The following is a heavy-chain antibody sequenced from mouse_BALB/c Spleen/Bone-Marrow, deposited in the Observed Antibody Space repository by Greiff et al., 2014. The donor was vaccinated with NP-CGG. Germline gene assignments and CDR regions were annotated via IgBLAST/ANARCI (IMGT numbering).Heavy chain of an antibody. J-gene: IGHJ3*01. CDR2: IWDAGSI. CDR1: GFSLTGYG. Sequence: QVQLQQSGPGLVAPSQSLSITCTVSGFSLTGYGVNWVRQPPGKGLEWLGIIWDAGSIDYNSALKSRLSISKDNAKSQVFVKMNSLQTADAARYYCARAPNWDGGAWFAYWGQGTLVTVSA. CDR3: ARAPNWDGGAWFAY. V-gene: IGHV2-6-7*01. D-gene: IGHD4-1*01.